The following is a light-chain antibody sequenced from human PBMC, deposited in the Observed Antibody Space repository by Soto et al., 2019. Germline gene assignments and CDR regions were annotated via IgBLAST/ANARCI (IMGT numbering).Light chain of an antibody. V-gene: IGLV2-8*01. Sequence: QSALTQPPSASGSPGQSVTISCTGTSSDVGGYNYVSWYQQHPGKAPKLMIYEVSKRPSGVPDRFSGSKSGNTASLTVSGLQAGDEADYYCSSYAGSNNLVFGGGTTLTVL. CDR1: SSDVGGYNY. J-gene: IGLJ2*01. CDR3: SSYAGSNNLV. CDR2: EVS.